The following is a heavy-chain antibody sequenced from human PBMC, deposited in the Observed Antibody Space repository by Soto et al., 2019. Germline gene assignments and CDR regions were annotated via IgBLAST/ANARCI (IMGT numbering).Heavy chain of an antibody. Sequence: QVQLVQSGAEVKKPGASVKVSCKVSGYTLTELSMHWVRQAPGKGLEWMGGFDPEDGETIYAQKFQGRVNMTEDTSTDTAYMELSSLRSEDTAVYYCATADGGVRGVIMEYWGQGTLVSVSS. J-gene: IGHJ4*02. CDR2: FDPEDGET. V-gene: IGHV1-24*01. CDR1: GYTLTELS. D-gene: IGHD3-10*02. CDR3: ATADGGVRGVIMEY.